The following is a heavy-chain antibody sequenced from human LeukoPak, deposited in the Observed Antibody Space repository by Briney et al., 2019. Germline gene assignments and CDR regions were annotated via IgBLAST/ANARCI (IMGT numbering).Heavy chain of an antibody. CDR3: GRGARPPHYYYYMDV. CDR1: GGTFSSYA. Sequence: SVKVSCKASGGTFSSYAISWVRQAPGQGLEWMGGIIPILGTANYAQKFQGRVTISADKSTSTAYMELSSLRSEDTAVYYCGRGARPPHYYYYMDVWGKGTTVTVSS. V-gene: IGHV1-69*10. D-gene: IGHD5-12*01. CDR2: IIPILGTA. J-gene: IGHJ6*03.